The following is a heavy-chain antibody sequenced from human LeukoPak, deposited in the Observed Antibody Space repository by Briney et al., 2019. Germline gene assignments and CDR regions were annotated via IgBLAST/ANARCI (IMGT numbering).Heavy chain of an antibody. Sequence: PGGSLRLSCAASGFTFSWYTMNWVRQAPGKGLEWVANIKQDGSEKYYVDSVKGRFTISRDNAKNSLYLQMNSLRAEDTAVYYCASHFSSGWRRGYFDYWGQGTLVTVSS. CDR3: ASHFSSGWRRGYFDY. D-gene: IGHD6-19*01. CDR2: IKQDGSEK. J-gene: IGHJ4*02. V-gene: IGHV3-7*01. CDR1: GFTFSWYT.